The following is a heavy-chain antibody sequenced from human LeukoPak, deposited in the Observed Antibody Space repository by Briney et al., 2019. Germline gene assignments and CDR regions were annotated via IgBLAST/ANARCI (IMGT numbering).Heavy chain of an antibody. V-gene: IGHV1-69*01. D-gene: IGHD2-15*01. CDR3: ARGIVVVVAATQDYYYGMDV. CDR2: IIPIFGTA. CDR1: GGTFSSYA. Sequence: GSSVKVSCMASGGTFSSYAISWVRQAPGQGLEWMGGIIPIFGTANYAQKFQGRVTITADESTSTAYMELSSLRSEDTAVYYCARGIVVVVAATQDYYYGMDVWGKGTTVTVSS. J-gene: IGHJ6*04.